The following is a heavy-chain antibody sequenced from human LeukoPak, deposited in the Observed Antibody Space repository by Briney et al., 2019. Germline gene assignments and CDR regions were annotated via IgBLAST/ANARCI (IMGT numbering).Heavy chain of an antibody. CDR1: GGTFSSYA. CDR3: ARDLVATIIDYYYGMDV. V-gene: IGHV1-69*04. CDR2: IIPILGIA. D-gene: IGHD5-12*01. J-gene: IGHJ6*02. Sequence: SVKVSCKASGGTFSSYAISWVRQAPGQGLEWMGGIIPILGIANYAQKFQGRVTITADKSTSTAYMELSSLRSEDTAVYYCARDLVATIIDYYYGMDVWGQGTTVTVSS.